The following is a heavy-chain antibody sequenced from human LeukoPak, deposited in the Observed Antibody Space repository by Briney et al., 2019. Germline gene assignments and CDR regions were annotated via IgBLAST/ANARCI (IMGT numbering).Heavy chain of an antibody. J-gene: IGHJ2*01. CDR2: IYYSGST. D-gene: IGHD4-11*01. V-gene: IGHV4-39*07. Sequence: SSETLSLTCSVSGASISTNNYYWGWIRQPPGKGLEWIGSIYYSGSTNYNPSLKSRVTISVDTSKNQFSPKLSSVTAADTAVYYCARGGYSNPKNWYFDLWGRGTLVTVSS. CDR3: ARGGYSNPKNWYFDL. CDR1: GASISTNNYY.